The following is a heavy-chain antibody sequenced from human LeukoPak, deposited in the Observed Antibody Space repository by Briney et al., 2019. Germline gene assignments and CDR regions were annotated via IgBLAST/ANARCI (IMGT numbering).Heavy chain of an antibody. J-gene: IGHJ4*02. CDR3: ARVTGYVMEDYFDY. CDR1: GYTFTGYY. V-gene: IGHV1-2*02. CDR2: INPNSGGT. D-gene: IGHD6-13*01. Sequence: ASVTVSCKASGYTFTGYYMHWVRQAPGQGLEWMGWINPNSGGTNYAQKFQGRVTMTRDTSISTAYMELSRLRSDDTAVYYCARVTGYVMEDYFDYWGQGTLVTVSS.